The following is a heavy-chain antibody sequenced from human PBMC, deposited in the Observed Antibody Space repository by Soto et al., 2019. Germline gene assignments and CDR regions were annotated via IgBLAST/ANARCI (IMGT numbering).Heavy chain of an antibody. D-gene: IGHD2-2*02. J-gene: IGHJ4*02. CDR1: GSRFANYV. Sequence: QVQLVQSGAEVKTPGSSLKVSCKVSGSRFANYVTSWVRQAPGHEREGLGRFIPTFNSTSYAQSFQGRVTITADKSTSTASLELSSLRSDDTAVYYCAREGRGKKAGYNGLVSLGYWGQGTLVTVSS. CDR3: AREGRGKKAGYNGLVSLGY. CDR2: FIPTFNST. V-gene: IGHV1-69*06.